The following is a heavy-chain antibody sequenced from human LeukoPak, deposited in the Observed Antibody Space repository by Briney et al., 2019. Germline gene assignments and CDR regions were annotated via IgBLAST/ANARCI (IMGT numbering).Heavy chain of an antibody. CDR3: ARPYNSGWYTIDY. Sequence: GGSLRLSCAASGFTVSSNYMSWVRQAPGKGLEWVSVIYSGGSTYYVDSVRGRFIISRDNSKNMLYLQMNSLRAEDTAAYYCARPYNSGWYTIDYWGQGTLVTVSS. V-gene: IGHV3-53*01. CDR2: IYSGGST. D-gene: IGHD6-19*01. J-gene: IGHJ4*02. CDR1: GFTVSSNY.